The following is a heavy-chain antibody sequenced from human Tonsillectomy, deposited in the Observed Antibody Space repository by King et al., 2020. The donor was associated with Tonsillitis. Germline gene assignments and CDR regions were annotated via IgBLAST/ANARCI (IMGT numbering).Heavy chain of an antibody. J-gene: IGHJ3*02. CDR1: GGSISSYY. CDR2: IYYSEST. D-gene: IGHD3-10*01. Sequence: QLQESGPGLLKPSETLSLTCTVSGGSISSYYWSWIRQPPGKGLEWIGYIYYSESTNYNPSLKSRVTISVDTSKNQFSLKLSSVTAADTAVFYCARNFGSGSYDVAFDIWGQGTMVTVSS. CDR3: ARNFGSGSYDVAFDI. V-gene: IGHV4-59*08.